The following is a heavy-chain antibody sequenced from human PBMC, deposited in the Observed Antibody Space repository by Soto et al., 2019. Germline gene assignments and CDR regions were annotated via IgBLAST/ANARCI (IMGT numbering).Heavy chain of an antibody. CDR1: GYTFTSYA. J-gene: IGHJ4*02. D-gene: IGHD1-1*01. V-gene: IGHV1-3*01. CDR3: ASVGTITPSGGAY. CDR2: INAGNGNT. Sequence: QVQLVQSGAEVKKPGASVKVSCKASGYTFTSYAMHWVRQAPGQRLEWMGWINAGNGNTKYSQKFQGRVTITRDTSASTAYIELSSLRSEDTAVYYCASVGTITPSGGAYWGQGTLVTVSS.